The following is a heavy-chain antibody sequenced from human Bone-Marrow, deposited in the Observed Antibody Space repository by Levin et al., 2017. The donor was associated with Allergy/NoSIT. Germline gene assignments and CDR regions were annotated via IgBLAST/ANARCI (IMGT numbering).Heavy chain of an antibody. CDR3: ARDSYCSGGICYDGFDK. J-gene: IGHJ3*02. Sequence: GGSLRLSCAVSGFTFSSYSFDWVRQAPGKGLEWISYISGGSSSIQYADSVKGRFTISRDDAKNSLYLQMNSLRDEDTAVYYCARDSYCSGGICYDGFDKWGQGTTVTVSS. V-gene: IGHV3-48*02. CDR1: GFTFSSYS. CDR2: ISGGSSSI. D-gene: IGHD2-15*01.